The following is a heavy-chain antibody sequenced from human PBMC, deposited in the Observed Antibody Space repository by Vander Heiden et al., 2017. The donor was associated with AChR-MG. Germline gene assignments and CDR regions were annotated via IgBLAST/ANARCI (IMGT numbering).Heavy chain of an antibody. CDR3: ASGVLRFLEWSPARRFDY. Sequence: QVQLQQWGAGLLKPSETLPLTCAVYGGSFSGYYWSWIRQPPGKGLEWIGEIKHSGSTNYNPSLKSRVTISVDTSKNQFSLKLSSVTAADTAVYYCASGVLRFLEWSPARRFDYWGQGTLVTVSS. D-gene: IGHD3-3*01. V-gene: IGHV4-34*01. J-gene: IGHJ4*02. CDR2: IKHSGST. CDR1: GGSFSGYY.